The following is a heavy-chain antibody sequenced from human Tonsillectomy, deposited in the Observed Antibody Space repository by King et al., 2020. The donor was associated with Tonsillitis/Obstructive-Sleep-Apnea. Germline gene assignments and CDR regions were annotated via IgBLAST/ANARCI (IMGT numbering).Heavy chain of an antibody. Sequence: VQLQQWGAGLLKPSETLSLTCAVYGGSFSGYYWSWIRKPPGKGLEWIGEINHSGSTNYNPSLKSRVTISVDTSKNQFSLKLSSVTAADTAVYYCARRRFCSSTSCYYYYYYYMDVWGKGTTVTVSS. V-gene: IGHV4-34*01. CDR1: GGSFSGYY. J-gene: IGHJ6*03. D-gene: IGHD2-2*01. CDR2: INHSGST. CDR3: ARRRFCSSTSCYYYYYYYMDV.